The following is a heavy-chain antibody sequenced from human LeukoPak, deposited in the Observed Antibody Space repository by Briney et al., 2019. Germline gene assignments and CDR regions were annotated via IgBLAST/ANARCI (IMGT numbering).Heavy chain of an antibody. Sequence: GGSLRLSCVASGFTFSSYWMQWVRQAPGKGLVWVSRINSEGSTRNYADSVKGRFTISRDNAKNAQYLQMNSLRAEDTAVYYCARAVSGTYGKFDYWGQGTLVTVSS. CDR3: ARAVSGTYGKFDY. CDR1: GFTFSSYW. J-gene: IGHJ4*02. D-gene: IGHD1-26*01. V-gene: IGHV3-74*01. CDR2: INSEGSTR.